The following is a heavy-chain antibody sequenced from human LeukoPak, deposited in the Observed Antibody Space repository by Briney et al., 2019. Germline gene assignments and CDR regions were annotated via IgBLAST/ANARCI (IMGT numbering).Heavy chain of an antibody. CDR1: GGSVSHNL. CDR3: AREDPQTKVPEGMDV. D-gene: IGHD4/OR15-4a*01. CDR2: IYYIGSV. J-gene: IGHJ6*01. Sequence: SETLSLTCTVSGGSVSHNLSSWSWQPPGERLEWIGYIYYIGSVNYNPSLKSRVTISLDTSKNQFSLKLNSVTAADTAVYCCAREDPQTKVPEGMDVWGQGTTLTVSS. V-gene: IGHV4-59*02.